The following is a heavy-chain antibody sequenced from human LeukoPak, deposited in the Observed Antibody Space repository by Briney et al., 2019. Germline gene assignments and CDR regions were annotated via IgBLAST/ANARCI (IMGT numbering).Heavy chain of an antibody. D-gene: IGHD4-23*01. CDR1: GGSISSYY. V-gene: IGHV4-59*01. CDR2: IYYSGST. J-gene: IGHJ4*02. Sequence: SETLSLTCTVSGGSISSYYWSWIRQPPGKGLEWIGYIYYSGSTNYNPSLKSRVTISVDTFKNQFPLKLSSVTAADTAVYYCARVRGGNGDYFDYWGQGTLVTVSS. CDR3: ARVRGGNGDYFDY.